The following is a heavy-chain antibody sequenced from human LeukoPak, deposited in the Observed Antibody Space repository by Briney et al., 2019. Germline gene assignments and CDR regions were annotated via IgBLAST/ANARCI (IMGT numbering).Heavy chain of an antibody. D-gene: IGHD2-15*01. CDR2: IHHSGST. CDR3: ARARPRPYCSGGSCYRGDYFDY. CDR1: GGSINSGSYF. J-gene: IGHJ4*02. V-gene: IGHV4-31*03. Sequence: SQTLSLTCTVSGGSINSGSYFWSWIRQHPGKGLEWIGNIHHSGSTYYNPSLKSRVIISVDTSKNQFSLKLSPVTAADTAVYYCARARPRPYCSGGSCYRGDYFDYWGQGTLVTVSS.